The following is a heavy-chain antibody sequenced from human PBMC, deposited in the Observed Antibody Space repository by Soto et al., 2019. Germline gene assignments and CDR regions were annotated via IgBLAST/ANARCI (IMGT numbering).Heavy chain of an antibody. CDR3: ARGRSSGYYYVSVLDY. CDR1: GGSFSGYY. Sequence: QVQLQQWGAGLLKPSETLSLTCAVYGGSFSGYYLSWIRQPPGKGLEWMGEINHSGSTNYNPSLKSRVTIAVDTSKNQFSLKLSSVTAADTAVYYCARGRSSGYYYVSVLDYWGQGTLVTVSS. V-gene: IGHV4-34*01. J-gene: IGHJ4*02. D-gene: IGHD3-22*01. CDR2: INHSGST.